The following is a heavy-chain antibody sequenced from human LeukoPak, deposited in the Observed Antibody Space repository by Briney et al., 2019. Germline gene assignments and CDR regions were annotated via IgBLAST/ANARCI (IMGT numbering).Heavy chain of an antibody. CDR3: ARDSDTETGWYYYGMDV. Sequence: PGGSLRLSCAASGFMVSSNYMNWVRQAPGKGLEWVPVIYSGGSTYYADSVKGRFTISRDNSKNTVYLQMNSLRAEDTAVYYCARDSDTETGWYYYGMDVWGQGTTVTVSS. CDR1: GFMVSSNY. J-gene: IGHJ6*02. V-gene: IGHV3-53*01. CDR2: IYSGGST. D-gene: IGHD2-8*02.